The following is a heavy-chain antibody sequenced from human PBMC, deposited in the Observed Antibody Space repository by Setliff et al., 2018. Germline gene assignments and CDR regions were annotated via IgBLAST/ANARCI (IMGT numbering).Heavy chain of an antibody. CDR1: GYTFTSHY. V-gene: IGHV1-46*01. CDR2: INPSSGRT. Sequence: ASVKVSCKASGYTFTSHYMHWVRQAPGLGLEWMGTINPSSGRTSYAQKFQGRVTMTRXXXTSTVXXXMXXXXSEDTAVYYCARDVFPYHYEGAFDIWGQGTMVTVSS. CDR3: ARDVFPYHYEGAFDI. D-gene: IGHD3-22*01. J-gene: IGHJ3*02.